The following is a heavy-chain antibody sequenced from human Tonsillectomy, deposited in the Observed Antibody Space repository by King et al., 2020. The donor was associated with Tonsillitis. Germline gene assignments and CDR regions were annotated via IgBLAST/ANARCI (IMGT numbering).Heavy chain of an antibody. D-gene: IGHD1-26*01. J-gene: IGHJ4*02. Sequence: LQLQESGPGLVKPSETLSLSCTVSGGSISITNSYWGWIRQPPGKGLEWIGSVYYSGGTYYNPSLKSRVTISVDTSKNQFSLKLTSVTAADTAVYYCAGRGGSYGNWGQGNLVTVSS. CDR1: GGSISITNSY. CDR2: VYYSGGT. V-gene: IGHV4-39*07. CDR3: AGRGGSYGN.